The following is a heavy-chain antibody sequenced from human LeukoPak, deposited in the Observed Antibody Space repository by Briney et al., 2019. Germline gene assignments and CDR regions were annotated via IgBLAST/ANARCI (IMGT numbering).Heavy chain of an antibody. CDR3: ASHGVVVTLDAFDI. Sequence: GASVTVSCKASGYTFTGYYMHWVRQAPGQGLEWMGWINPNSGGTNYAQKFQGRVTMTRDTSISTAYMELSRLRSDDTAVYYCASHGVVVTLDAFDIWGQGTMVTVSS. CDR2: INPNSGGT. CDR1: GYTFTGYY. J-gene: IGHJ3*02. V-gene: IGHV1-2*02. D-gene: IGHD3-22*01.